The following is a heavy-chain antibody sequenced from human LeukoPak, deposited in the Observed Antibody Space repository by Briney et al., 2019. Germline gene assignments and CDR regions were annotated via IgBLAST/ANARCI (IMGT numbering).Heavy chain of an antibody. CDR2: INPNSGGT. Sequence: ASVKVSCKASGYTFTGYYMHWVRQAPGQGLEWMGWINPNSGGTNYAQKFQGRVTITRNTSISTAYMELSSLRSEDTAVYYCARGLRDTAMVNYYMDVWGKGTTVTVSS. CDR3: ARGLRDTAMVNYYMDV. J-gene: IGHJ6*03. CDR1: GYTFTGYY. V-gene: IGHV1-2*02. D-gene: IGHD5-18*01.